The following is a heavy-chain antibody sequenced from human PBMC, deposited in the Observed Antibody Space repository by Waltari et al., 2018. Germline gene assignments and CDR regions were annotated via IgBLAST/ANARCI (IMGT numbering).Heavy chain of an antibody. CDR1: GGSLSSSSYY. J-gene: IGHJ6*02. CDR2: IYYRGST. V-gene: IGHV4-39*01. D-gene: IGHD6-13*01. Sequence: QLQLQESGPGLVKPSETLSLTCTVSGGSLSSSSYYWGVIRQPPGKGLEWIGSIYYRGSTYYNPSLKSRVTISVDTSKNQFSLKLSSVTAADTAVYYCARRGYSSSWYVSYYYYGMDVWGQGTTVTVSS. CDR3: ARRGYSSSWYVSYYYYGMDV.